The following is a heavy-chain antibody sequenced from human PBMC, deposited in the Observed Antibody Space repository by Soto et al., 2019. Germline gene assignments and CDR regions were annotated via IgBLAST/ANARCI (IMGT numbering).Heavy chain of an antibody. CDR1: GYSISSSNW. J-gene: IGHJ6*02. Sequence: SETLSLTCPVSGYSISSSNWWGWIRQPPGKGLEWIGYIYYSGSTYYNPSLKSRVTMSVDTSKNQFSLKLSSVTAVDTAVYYCARTYGSGRARPLDVWGQGTTVTV. D-gene: IGHD3-10*01. CDR3: ARTYGSGRARPLDV. CDR2: IYYSGST. V-gene: IGHV4-28*01.